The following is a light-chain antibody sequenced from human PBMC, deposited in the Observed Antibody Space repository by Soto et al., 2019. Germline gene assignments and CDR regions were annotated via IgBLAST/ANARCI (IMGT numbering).Light chain of an antibody. Sequence: DIQMTQSPSSLSASVGERVTITCRASQTNIKYVNWYQEKPGRAPRLLIYAATTLHNGVPSRFSGSVSATGFTLAISSLQPEDSATYYCQQSHVPLSFGGGTKVEIK. CDR2: AAT. CDR3: QQSHVPLS. CDR1: QTNIKY. V-gene: IGKV1-39*01. J-gene: IGKJ4*01.